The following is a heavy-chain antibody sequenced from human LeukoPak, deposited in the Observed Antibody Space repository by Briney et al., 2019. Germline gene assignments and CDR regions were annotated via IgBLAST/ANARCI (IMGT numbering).Heavy chain of an antibody. CDR3: ARIHCSGVTCYLLYFDY. CDR1: GGSIRSSHSF. CDR2: IYENGNT. V-gene: IGHV4-39*07. Sequence: PSETLSLTCSVSGGSIRSSHSFWGWIRQPLGKGLEWIATIYENGNTYYSPSLKSRVTISVDTSNNEFSLNLNSVTAADTAVYYCARIHCSGVTCYLLYFDYWGQGTLVTVSS. J-gene: IGHJ4*02. D-gene: IGHD2-15*01.